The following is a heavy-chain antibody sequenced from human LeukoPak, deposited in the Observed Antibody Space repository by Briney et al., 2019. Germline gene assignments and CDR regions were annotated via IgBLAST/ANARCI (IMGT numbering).Heavy chain of an antibody. J-gene: IGHJ5*02. CDR2: INHSGST. D-gene: IGHD6-13*01. Sequence: SETLSLTCAVYGGSFSGYYWSWIRQPPGKGLEWIGEINHSGSTNYNPSLKSRVTISVDTSKNQFSLKLSSVTAADTAVYYCARSSSSWDWFDPWGQGTLVTVSS. CDR1: GGSFSGYY. V-gene: IGHV4-34*01. CDR3: ARSSSSWDWFDP.